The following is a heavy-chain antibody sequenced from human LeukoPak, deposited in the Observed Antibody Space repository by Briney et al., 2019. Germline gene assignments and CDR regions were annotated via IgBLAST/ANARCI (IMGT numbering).Heavy chain of an antibody. Sequence: GGSLRLSCTGSGFTVSSNSMSWVRQAPGKGLEWVSFIYSDNTHYSDSVQGRFTISRDNGKNSLYLHMNSLRAEDTAVYYCARSLLGQWLVRRSFDYWGQGTLVTVSS. CDR2: IYSDNT. CDR1: GFTVSSNS. D-gene: IGHD6-19*01. J-gene: IGHJ4*02. CDR3: ARSLLGQWLVRRSFDY. V-gene: IGHV3-53*01.